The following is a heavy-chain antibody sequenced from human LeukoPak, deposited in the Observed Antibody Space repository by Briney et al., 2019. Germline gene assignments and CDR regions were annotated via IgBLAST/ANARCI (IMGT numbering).Heavy chain of an antibody. V-gene: IGHV4-59*01. J-gene: IGHJ4*02. CDR3: ARDRWLDF. CDR1: GGSFGRYY. D-gene: IGHD4-23*01. CDR2: IYYTGST. Sequence: PSQTLSLTCTVSGGSFGRYYWSWIRQPPGKGLEWLGYIYYTGSTSYNPSLESRVTISLDTSRNQFSLKLTSVTAADTAVYYCARDRWLDFWGQGTLVTVSS.